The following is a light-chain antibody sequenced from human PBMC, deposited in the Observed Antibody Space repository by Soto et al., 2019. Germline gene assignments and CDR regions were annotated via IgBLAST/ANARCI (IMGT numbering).Light chain of an antibody. CDR2: EAS. Sequence: DIQMTQSPSSLAASVGDGGTITCQASQDISNYLNWYQQKPGKAPNLLIYEASNLEAGVPSRFSGSGSGTDFTFTISSLQPEDIGTYYCQQYDNVFTFGLGTRLEIK. J-gene: IGKJ5*01. CDR3: QQYDNVFT. CDR1: QDISNY. V-gene: IGKV1-33*01.